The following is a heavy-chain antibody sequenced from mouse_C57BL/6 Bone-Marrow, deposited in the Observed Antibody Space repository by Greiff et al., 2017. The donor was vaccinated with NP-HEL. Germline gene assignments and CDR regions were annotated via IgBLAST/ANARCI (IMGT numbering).Heavy chain of an antibody. CDR3: ASDYYGSSYGYFDY. Sequence: LQPGAELVKPGASVKLSCKASGYTFTSYWMHWVKQRPGRGLEWIGRIDPNSGGTKYNEKFKSKATLTVDKPSSTAYMQLSSLTSEDSAVYYCASDYYGSSYGYFDYWGQGTTLTVSS. CDR2: IDPNSGGT. J-gene: IGHJ2*01. V-gene: IGHV1-72*01. CDR1: GYTFTSYW. D-gene: IGHD1-1*01.